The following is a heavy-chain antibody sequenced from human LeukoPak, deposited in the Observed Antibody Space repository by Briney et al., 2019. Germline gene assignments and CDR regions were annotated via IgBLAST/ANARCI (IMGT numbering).Heavy chain of an antibody. CDR3: ARGRSYYYYYYGMDV. V-gene: IGHV3-30*04. Sequence: GRSLRLSCAASGFTFSSYAMHWVRQAPGKGLEWVAVISYDGSNKYYADSVKGRFIISRDNSKNTLYLQMNSLRAEDTAVYYCARGRSYYYYYYGMDVWGQGTTVTVS. CDR2: ISYDGSNK. J-gene: IGHJ6*02. CDR1: GFTFSSYA.